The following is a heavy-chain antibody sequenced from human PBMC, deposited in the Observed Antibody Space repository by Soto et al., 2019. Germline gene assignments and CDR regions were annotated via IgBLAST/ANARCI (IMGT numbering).Heavy chain of an antibody. CDR2: IYYSGST. Sequence: PSETLSLTCTVSGGSISSYYWSWIRQPPGKGLEWIGYIYYSGSTNYNPSLKSRVTISVDTSKNQFSLKLSSVTAADTAVYYCARGGAAELPYWFDPWGQGTLVTVSS. J-gene: IGHJ5*02. V-gene: IGHV4-59*01. CDR1: GGSISSYY. D-gene: IGHD6-13*01. CDR3: ARGGAAELPYWFDP.